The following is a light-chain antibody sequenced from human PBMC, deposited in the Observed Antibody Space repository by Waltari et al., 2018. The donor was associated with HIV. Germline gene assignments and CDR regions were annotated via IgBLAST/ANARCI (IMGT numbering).Light chain of an antibody. CDR2: QDR. CDR1: KLGDKY. Sequence: SYDLTQPPSVSVSPGQTASITCSGDKLGDKYASWYQQKAGQSPVLVIFQDRQRPSGTPDRFSDSNDGNTATLTISGTQAMDEADYYCQAWDSNTAHGLFGGGTKVTVL. V-gene: IGLV3-1*01. J-gene: IGLJ2*01. CDR3: QAWDSNTAHGL.